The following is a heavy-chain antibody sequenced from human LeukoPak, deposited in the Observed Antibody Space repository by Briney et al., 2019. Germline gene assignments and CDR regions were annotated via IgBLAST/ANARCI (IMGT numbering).Heavy chain of an antibody. V-gene: IGHV1-69*05. CDR2: IIPIFGTA. J-gene: IGHJ4*02. CDR3: ARDYGSGSYYGFDH. CDR1: GGTFSSYA. Sequence: GASVKVSCKASGGTFSSYAISWVRQAPGQGLEWMGRIIPIFGTANYAQKFQGRVTITTDESTSTAYMELSSLRSEDTAVYYCARDYGSGSYYGFDHWGQGTLVTVSS. D-gene: IGHD3-10*01.